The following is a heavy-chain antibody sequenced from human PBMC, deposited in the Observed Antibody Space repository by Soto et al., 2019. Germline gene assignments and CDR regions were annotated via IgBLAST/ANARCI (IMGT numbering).Heavy chain of an antibody. CDR3: ARLYCSSSTCDSWFDP. Sequence: EVQLVQSGAEVKKPGESLRISCTGFGYTFTTFWNSWVRQMPGRGLEWMGRIDPRDSYTKYSPSFEGHVTISADKSTRTAYLQWGSLKASDTAMYYCARLYCSSSTCDSWFDPWGQGTLVTVSS. D-gene: IGHD2-2*01. CDR1: GYTFTTFW. CDR2: IDPRDSYT. J-gene: IGHJ5*02. V-gene: IGHV5-10-1*03.